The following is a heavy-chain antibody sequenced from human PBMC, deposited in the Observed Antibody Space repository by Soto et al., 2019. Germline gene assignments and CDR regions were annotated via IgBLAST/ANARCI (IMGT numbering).Heavy chain of an antibody. CDR1: GFTFSSYS. J-gene: IGHJ4*02. CDR3: LVATRDFDY. Sequence: EVQLVESGGGLVKPGGSLRLSCAASGFTFSSYSMNWVRQAPGKGLEWVASISSSSSYIYYADSVKGRFTISRDNAKNSLYLQMNSLRAEDTAVYYCLVATRDFDYWGQGTLVTVSS. CDR2: ISSSSSYI. D-gene: IGHD5-12*01. V-gene: IGHV3-21*01.